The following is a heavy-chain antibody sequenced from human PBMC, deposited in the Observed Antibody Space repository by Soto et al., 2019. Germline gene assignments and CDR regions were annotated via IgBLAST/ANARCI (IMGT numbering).Heavy chain of an antibody. CDR3: ARDIERIRWPHHNSVGPGH. CDR2: ISFNGIDT. V-gene: IGHV3-30*04. Sequence: GGSLRLSCAASGFTFNSYAMLWVRQAPGQGLEWVAVISFNGIDTYYADSVKGRVTMSRDNSRNTVFLQMTSLRTEDTAVFFCARDIERIRWPHHNSVGPGHCGEGTLVTVSS. J-gene: IGHJ4*02. D-gene: IGHD1-1*01. CDR1: GFTFNSYA.